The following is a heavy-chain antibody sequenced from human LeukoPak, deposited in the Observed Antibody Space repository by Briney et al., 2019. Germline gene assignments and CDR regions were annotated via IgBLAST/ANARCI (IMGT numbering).Heavy chain of an antibody. CDR1: AVVVSSSS. CDR3: ARDRNFDISPVHRDPAGPYFDY. D-gene: IGHD3-9*01. Sequence: GGPLRLSCGSSAVVVSSSSLSGVRQPTAKELQWVQFISGTSNYIYYADSLKGRFTVSRDNDKNSLFLQMNSLRDEDTAVYYCARDRNFDISPVHRDPAGPYFDYWGQGILVSVSS. V-gene: IGHV3-21*01. J-gene: IGHJ4*02. CDR2: ISGTSNYI.